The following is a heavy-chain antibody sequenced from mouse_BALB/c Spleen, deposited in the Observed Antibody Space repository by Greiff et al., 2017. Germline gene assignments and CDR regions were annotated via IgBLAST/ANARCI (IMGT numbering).Heavy chain of an antibody. Sequence: VQLQQSGAELVKPGASVKLSCTASGFNIKDTYMHWVKQRPEQGLEWIGRIDPANGNTKYDPKFQGKATITADTSSNTAYLQLSSLTSEDTAVYYCARQLGLREDYDAMDYWGQGTSVTVSS. J-gene: IGHJ4*01. CDR2: IDPANGNT. V-gene: IGHV14-3*02. CDR1: GFNIKDTY. CDR3: ARQLGLREDYDAMDY. D-gene: IGHD3-1*01.